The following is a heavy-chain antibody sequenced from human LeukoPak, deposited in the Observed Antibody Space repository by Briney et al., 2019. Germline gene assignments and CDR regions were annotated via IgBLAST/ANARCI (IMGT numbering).Heavy chain of an antibody. CDR3: AKELAMVRGVIITMGAFDI. D-gene: IGHD3-10*01. Sequence: GGSLRLSCAASGFTFNNYAMNWVRQAPGKGLEWVSSISGGGETTYYADSAKGRFTISRDNSQNTLYLQMNSLRAEDTAVYYCAKELAMVRGVIITMGAFDIWGQGTMVTVSS. CDR2: ISGGGETT. J-gene: IGHJ3*02. CDR1: GFTFNNYA. V-gene: IGHV3-23*01.